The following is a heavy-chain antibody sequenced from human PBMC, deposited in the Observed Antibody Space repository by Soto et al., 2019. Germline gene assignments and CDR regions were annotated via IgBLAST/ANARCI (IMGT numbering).Heavy chain of an antibody. D-gene: IGHD1-1*01. CDR2: IYYSGST. J-gene: IGHJ5*02. Sequence: SSETLSLTCTVSGGSISSVGYYWSWVRQHPGKGLEWIGYIYYSGSTYYNPSLKSRVTISVDTSKNQFSLKLSSVTAADTAVYYCARKGQNWNVLSNWFDPWGQGTLVTVSS. CDR3: ARKGQNWNVLSNWFDP. V-gene: IGHV4-31*03. CDR1: GGSISSVGYY.